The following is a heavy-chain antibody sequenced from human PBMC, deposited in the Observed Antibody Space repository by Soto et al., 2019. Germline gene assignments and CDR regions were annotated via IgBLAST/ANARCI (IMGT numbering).Heavy chain of an antibody. CDR3: ARDPSGELGYCSCGSCYRNMFWVY. CDR1: GYTFTSYG. CDR2: INAYNGNT. Sequence: GASVKVSCKASGYTFTSYGISWVRQAPGQGLEWMGWINAYNGNTNYAQKLQGRVTMTTDTSTSTAYMELRSLRSDDTAVYYCARDPSGELGYCSCGSCYRNMFWVYWGQGTLVTVSS. J-gene: IGHJ4*02. D-gene: IGHD2-15*01. V-gene: IGHV1-18*01.